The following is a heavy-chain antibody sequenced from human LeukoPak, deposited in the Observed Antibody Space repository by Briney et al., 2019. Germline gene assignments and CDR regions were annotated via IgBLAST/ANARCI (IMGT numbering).Heavy chain of an antibody. CDR3: ARHGSSWYDAFDI. Sequence: SETLSLTCSVSGGSISSYYRSWIRQPPGKGLEWIGYIYNSGSTNYNPSLKSRVTISIDTSKNQFSLKLSSVTAADTAVYYCARHGSSWYDAFDIWGQGTMVTVSS. CDR1: GGSISSYY. CDR2: IYNSGST. J-gene: IGHJ3*02. D-gene: IGHD6-13*01. V-gene: IGHV4-59*08.